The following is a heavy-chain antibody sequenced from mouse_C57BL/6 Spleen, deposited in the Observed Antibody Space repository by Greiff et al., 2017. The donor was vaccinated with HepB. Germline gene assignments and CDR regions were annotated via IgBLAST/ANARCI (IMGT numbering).Heavy chain of an antibody. CDR1: GYSFTDYN. V-gene: IGHV1-39*01. D-gene: IGHD1-1*01. CDR2: INPNYGTT. J-gene: IGHJ1*03. CDR3: ARSDYYGSSYVYFDV. Sequence: EVHLVESGPELVKPGASVKISCKASGYSFTDYNMNWVKQSNGKSLEWIGVINPNYGTTSYNQKFKGKATLTVDQSSSTAYMQLNSLTSEDSAVYYCARSDYYGSSYVYFDVWGTGTTVTVSS.